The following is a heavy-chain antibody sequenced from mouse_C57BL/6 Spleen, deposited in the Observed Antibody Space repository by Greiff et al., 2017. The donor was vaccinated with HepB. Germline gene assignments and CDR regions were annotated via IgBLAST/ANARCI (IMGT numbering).Heavy chain of an antibody. J-gene: IGHJ2*01. D-gene: IGHD1-1*01. Sequence: QVQLKQPGTELVKPGASVKLSCKASGYTFTSYWMHWVKQRPGQGLEWIGNINPSNGGTNYNEKFKSKATLTVDKSSSTAYMQLSSLTSEDSAVYYCARWSGTVVDPFDYWGQGTTLTVSS. V-gene: IGHV1-53*01. CDR1: GYTFTSYW. CDR3: ARWSGTVVDPFDY. CDR2: INPSNGGT.